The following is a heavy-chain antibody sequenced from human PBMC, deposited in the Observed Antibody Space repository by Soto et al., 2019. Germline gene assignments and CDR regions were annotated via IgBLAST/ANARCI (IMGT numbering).Heavy chain of an antibody. CDR2: ISNSGST. Sequence: LSLTCTVSGGSVTSDGDYWSWIRQSPGKGLEWIGYISNSGSTGYNPSLETRLSMSVDRSKNQFTLRLTSVTAADTAVYFCATESGSTYGYFDYWGQGTQVTVSS. J-gene: IGHJ4*02. V-gene: IGHV4-30-4*01. D-gene: IGHD5-18*01. CDR1: GGSVTSDGDY. CDR3: ATESGSTYGYFDY.